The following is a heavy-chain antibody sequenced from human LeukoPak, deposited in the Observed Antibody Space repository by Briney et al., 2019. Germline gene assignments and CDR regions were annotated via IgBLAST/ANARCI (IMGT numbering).Heavy chain of an antibody. CDR3: ARVPPYGDYVFDY. V-gene: IGHV4-59*01. Sequence: SETLSLTCTVSGGSISSYYWSWIRQPPGKGLEWIGYIYYSGSTNYNPSLKSRVTISVDTSKNPFSLKLSSVTAADTAVYYCARVPPYGDYVFDYWGQGTLVTVSS. CDR1: GGSISSYY. D-gene: IGHD4-17*01. J-gene: IGHJ4*02. CDR2: IYYSGST.